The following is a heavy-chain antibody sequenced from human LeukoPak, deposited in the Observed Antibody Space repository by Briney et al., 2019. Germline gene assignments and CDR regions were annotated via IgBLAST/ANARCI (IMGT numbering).Heavy chain of an antibody. V-gene: IGHV3-30-3*01. CDR1: GVTFNSYA. Sequence: GGSLRLSCAASGVTFNSYAMHWVRQAPVKGLEWVAAISYDGSNKYYADSVKGRFTISRGNSKNTLYLQMNSLRAEDTAVYYCARAYSNGWYPFDAWGQGTLVTVSS. J-gene: IGHJ4*02. CDR2: ISYDGSNK. CDR3: ARAYSNGWYPFDA. D-gene: IGHD6-19*01.